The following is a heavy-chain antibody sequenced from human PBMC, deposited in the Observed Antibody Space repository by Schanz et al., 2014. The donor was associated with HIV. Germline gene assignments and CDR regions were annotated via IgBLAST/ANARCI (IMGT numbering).Heavy chain of an antibody. D-gene: IGHD1-20*01. Sequence: EVRLLESGGGLVQPGGSLRLSCAVSGFTFYNYAMNWVRQAPGKGLEYVATISGGGRDKYYADSVRGRVTISRDNAKNTLYLQMNSLRAVDTAVYFCARDGMALYGMDVWGQGTTVTVSS. CDR1: GFTFYNYA. J-gene: IGHJ6*02. CDR3: ARDGMALYGMDV. V-gene: IGHV3-23*01. CDR2: ISGGGRDK.